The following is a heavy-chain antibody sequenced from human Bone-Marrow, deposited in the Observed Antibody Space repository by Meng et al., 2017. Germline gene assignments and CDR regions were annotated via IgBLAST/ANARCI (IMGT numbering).Heavy chain of an antibody. CDR1: GYTFTSYD. D-gene: IGHD4-17*01. V-gene: IGHV1-8*01. J-gene: IGHJ4*02. Sequence: VRRVAAGAGVKKPGASVKISCKASGYTFTSYDINWVRQATGQGLEWMGWMNPNSGNTGYAQKFQGRVTMTRNTSISTAYMELSSLRSEDTAVYYCARGVDYGVNFDYWGQGTLVTVSS. CDR3: ARGVDYGVNFDY. CDR2: MNPNSGNT.